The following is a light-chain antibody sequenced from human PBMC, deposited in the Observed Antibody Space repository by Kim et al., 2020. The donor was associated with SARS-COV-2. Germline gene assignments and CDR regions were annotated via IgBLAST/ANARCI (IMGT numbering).Light chain of an antibody. CDR3: QVWDRSSDRVV. CDR1: NIGSKS. J-gene: IGLJ2*01. CDR2: YDS. Sequence: SYELTQPPSVSVAPGKTARITCGGNNIGSKSVHWYQQKPGQAPVLVIYYDSDRPSGIPERFSGSNYGNTATLTISMVEAGDEADYYCQVWDRSSDRVVFG. V-gene: IGLV3-21*04.